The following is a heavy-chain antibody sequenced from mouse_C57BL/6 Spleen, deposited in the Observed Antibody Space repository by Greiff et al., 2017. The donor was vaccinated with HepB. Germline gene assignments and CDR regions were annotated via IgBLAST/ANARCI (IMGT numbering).Heavy chain of an antibody. CDR3: ARSRGLQGAMDY. CDR2: INPYNGGT. J-gene: IGHJ4*01. CDR1: GYTFTDYY. V-gene: IGHV1-19*01. Sequence: VQLQQSGPVLVKPGASVKMSCKASGYTFTDYYMNWVKQSHGKSLEWIGVINPYNGGTSYNQKFKGKATLTVDKSSSTAYMELNSLTSEDSAVYYCARSRGLQGAMDYWGQGTSVTVSS. D-gene: IGHD2-13*01.